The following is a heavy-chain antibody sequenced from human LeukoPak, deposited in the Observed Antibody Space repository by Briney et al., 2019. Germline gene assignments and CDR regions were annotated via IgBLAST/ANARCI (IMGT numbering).Heavy chain of an antibody. V-gene: IGHV3-7*01. CDR3: ARSETTYYYDSSVYFYYYYGMDV. CDR2: IKQDGSEK. D-gene: IGHD3-22*01. J-gene: IGHJ6*02. Sequence: GGSLRLSCAASGFTFSNYWMTWVRQAPGKGLEWVANIKQDGSEKYYVDSVKGRFTISRDNAKNSLYLQMNSLRAEDTAVYYCARSETTYYYDSSVYFYYYYGMDVWGQGTTVTVTS. CDR1: GFTFSNYW.